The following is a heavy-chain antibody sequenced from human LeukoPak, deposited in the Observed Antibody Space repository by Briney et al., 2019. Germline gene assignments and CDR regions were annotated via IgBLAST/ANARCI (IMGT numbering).Heavy chain of an antibody. J-gene: IGHJ5*02. CDR3: ASVVQELGYCSGGTCSFDP. V-gene: IGHV1-8*02. Sequence: GASVKVSCQASGYTFTSYGINWVRQATGQGPDWMGWMDPNSGDTGYAQKFQGRVTMTRNTSISTAYMELSSLRSEDTAVYYCASVVQELGYCSGGTCSFDPWGQGTLVTVSS. CDR1: GYTFTSYG. CDR2: MDPNSGDT. D-gene: IGHD2-15*01.